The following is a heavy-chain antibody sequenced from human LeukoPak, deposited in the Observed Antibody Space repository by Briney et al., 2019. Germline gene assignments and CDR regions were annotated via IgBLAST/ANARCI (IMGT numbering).Heavy chain of an antibody. V-gene: IGHV4-59*01. CDR1: GGSFSGYH. J-gene: IGHJ4*02. Sequence: SETLSPTCAVYGGSFSGYHWSWIRQPPGKGLEWIGFIYDSGSTNYNPSLKSRVTISVDTSTNQFSLKLSSVTAADTAVYYCARSTWGRNWNYWGQGTLVTVSS. CDR3: ARSTWGRNWNY. D-gene: IGHD3-16*01. CDR2: IYDSGST.